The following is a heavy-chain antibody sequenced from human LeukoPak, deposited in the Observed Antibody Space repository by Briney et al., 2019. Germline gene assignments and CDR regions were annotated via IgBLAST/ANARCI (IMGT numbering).Heavy chain of an antibody. CDR2: INPNSGGT. D-gene: IGHD4-17*01. V-gene: IGHV1-2*02. Sequence: ASVKVSCKASGYTFTGYYMHWVRQAPGQGLEWMGWINPNSGGTNYAQKFQGRVTMTRDTSISTAYMEPSRLRSDDTAVYYCARTTYGDYEVELDYWGQGTLVTVSS. CDR1: GYTFTGYY. CDR3: ARTTYGDYEVELDY. J-gene: IGHJ4*02.